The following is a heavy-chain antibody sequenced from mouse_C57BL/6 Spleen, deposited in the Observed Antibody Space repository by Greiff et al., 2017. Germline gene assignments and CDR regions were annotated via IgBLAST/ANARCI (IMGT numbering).Heavy chain of an antibody. CDR3: ARGGYGNLFAY. CDR1: GYTFPDYN. D-gene: IGHD2-10*02. V-gene: IGHV1-18*01. J-gene: IGHJ3*01. CDR2: INPNNGGT. Sequence: EVQLQQSGPELVKPGASVKIPCKASGYTFPDYNMDWVKQSHGKSLEWIGDINPNNGGTIYNQKFKGKATLTVDKSSSTAYMELRSLTSEDTAVYYCARGGYGNLFAYWGQGTLVTVSA.